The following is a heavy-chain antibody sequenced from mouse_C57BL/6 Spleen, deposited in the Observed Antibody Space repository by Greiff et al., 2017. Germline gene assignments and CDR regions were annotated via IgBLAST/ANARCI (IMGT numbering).Heavy chain of an antibody. J-gene: IGHJ1*03. D-gene: IGHD1-1*01. CDR3: TRSRDYYGSSYWYFDV. Sequence: VQLQQSGAELVRPGASVTLSCKASGYTFTDYEMHWVKQTPVHGLEWIGAIDPETGGTAYNQKFKGKAILTADKSSSTAYMELRSLTSEDSAVYYCTRSRDYYGSSYWYFDVWCTGTTVTVSS. V-gene: IGHV1-15*01. CDR1: GYTFTDYE. CDR2: IDPETGGT.